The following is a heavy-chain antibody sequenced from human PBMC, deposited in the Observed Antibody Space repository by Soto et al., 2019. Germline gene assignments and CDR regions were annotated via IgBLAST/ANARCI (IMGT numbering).Heavy chain of an antibody. CDR2: INQDGSES. D-gene: IGHD2-2*01. CDR3: ARPARECSSPGCAN. V-gene: IGHV3-7*01. J-gene: IGHJ4*02. Sequence: EVQLVESGGGLVQPGGSLRLSCVVSGLTFSNYWMSWVRQAPGKWLEWVANINQDGSESYYVDSVKGRFTISRDNAKNSLYLQMTSLRAEDTAVYYCARPARECSSPGCANWGQGTLVTVSS. CDR1: GLTFSNYW.